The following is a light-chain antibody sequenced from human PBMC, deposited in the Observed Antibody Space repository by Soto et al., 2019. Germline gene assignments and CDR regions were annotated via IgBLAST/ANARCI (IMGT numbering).Light chain of an antibody. CDR1: GSVTSS. CDR3: QQYNIWPLWT. CDR2: AAS. J-gene: IGKJ1*01. V-gene: IGKV3-15*01. Sequence: EIVFTQSPATMSVSPGDRTTLSCRASGSVTSSLAWYQQKPGQPPRLLIYAASTRATDVPARFSGGGSETEFTLTSSSLQSEDFAVYFCQQYNIWPLWTFGQGTKVEIK.